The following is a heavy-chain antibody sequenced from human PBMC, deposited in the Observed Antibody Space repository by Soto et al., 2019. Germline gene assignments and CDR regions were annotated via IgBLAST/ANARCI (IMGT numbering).Heavy chain of an antibody. V-gene: IGHV1-2*04. CDR3: ARGKLELRQTIDY. CDR2: INPNSGGT. Sequence: ASVKVSCKASGYTFTGYYMHWVRQAPGQGLEWMGWINPNSGGTNYAQKFQGWVTMTRDTSTSTAYMELSRLRSEDTAVYYCARGKLELRQTIDYWGQGTLVTVSS. D-gene: IGHD1-7*01. CDR1: GYTFTGYY. J-gene: IGHJ4*02.